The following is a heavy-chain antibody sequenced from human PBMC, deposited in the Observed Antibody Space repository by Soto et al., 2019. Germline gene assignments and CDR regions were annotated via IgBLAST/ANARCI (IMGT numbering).Heavy chain of an antibody. V-gene: IGHV4-30-2*01. CDR2: IYHSGST. CDR1: GGSISSGGYS. Sequence: QVQLQESVSGLVKPSQTLSLTCAVSGGSISSGGYSWTWIRQPPGKGLEWIGYIYHSGSTYYNPSLKSRVTISVDRSKNQFSLKLNSVTAADTAVYYCARVPDVWGQGTTVTVSS. J-gene: IGHJ6*02. CDR3: ARVPDV.